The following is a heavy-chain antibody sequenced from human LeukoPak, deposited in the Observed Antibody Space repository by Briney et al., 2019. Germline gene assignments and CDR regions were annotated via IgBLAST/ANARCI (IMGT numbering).Heavy chain of an antibody. CDR3: ARRTKVATGPWFDY. D-gene: IGHD4-23*01. J-gene: IGHJ4*02. CDR2: IYYSGST. Sequence: SETPSLTCTVSGGSISSYFSSWIRQPPGEGLEWIGYIYYSGSTNYNPSLKSRVTISVDTSKNQFSLKLSSVTAADTAVYYCARRTKVATGPWFDYWGQGTLVTVSS. V-gene: IGHV4-59*08. CDR1: GGSISSYF.